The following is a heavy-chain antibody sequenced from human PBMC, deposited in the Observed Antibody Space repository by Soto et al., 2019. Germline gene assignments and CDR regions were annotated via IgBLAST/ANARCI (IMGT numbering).Heavy chain of an antibody. J-gene: IGHJ6*02. CDR2: IYWDGDK. V-gene: IGHV2-5*02. CDR3: AHKGGRGAGMDV. CDR1: GFSLSTSGVG. D-gene: IGHD2-15*01. Sequence: QITLKESGPPLVKPTQTLTVTCTFSGFSLSTSGVGVAWIRQPPGKALEWLALIYWDGDKRYSPFLKSRLTITKDTSEHQVVLTLTNVDPVDTATYYCAHKGGRGAGMDVWGQGTTVTVSS.